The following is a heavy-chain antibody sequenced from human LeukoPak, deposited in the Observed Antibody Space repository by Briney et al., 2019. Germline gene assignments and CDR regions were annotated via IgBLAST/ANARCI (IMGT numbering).Heavy chain of an antibody. D-gene: IGHD6-13*01. CDR1: GFTFSSYA. CDR3: AKDGKQVVQKH. J-gene: IGHJ1*01. V-gene: IGHV3-23*01. Sequence: GGSLRLSCAASGFTFSSYAMSWVRQTPGKGLEWVSAISGSGGSTYYADSVKGRFTISRDNSKNTLYLQMNSLRAEDTAVYYCAKDGKQVVQKHWGQGTLVTVSS. CDR2: ISGSGGST.